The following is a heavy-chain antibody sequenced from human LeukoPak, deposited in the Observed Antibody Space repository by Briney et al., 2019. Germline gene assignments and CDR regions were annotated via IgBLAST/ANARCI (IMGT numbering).Heavy chain of an antibody. J-gene: IGHJ4*02. CDR3: TRLSGDYWNYGGNFDS. CDR2: IYSDNT. Sequence: SGGSLRLSCTVSGFTVSTNSMSWVRQAPGKGLEWVSFIYSDNTHYSDSVKGRFTISRDNSKNTLYLQMNSLKTEDTAVYYCTRLSGDYWNYGGNFDSWGQGTLVTVSS. CDR1: GFTVSTNS. D-gene: IGHD1-7*01. V-gene: IGHV3-53*01.